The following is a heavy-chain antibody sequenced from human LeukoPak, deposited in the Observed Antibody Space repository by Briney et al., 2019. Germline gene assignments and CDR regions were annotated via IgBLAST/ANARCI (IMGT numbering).Heavy chain of an antibody. Sequence: PGGSLRLSCDASGFSFYTNWMNWVGQGPGEGGESLANIRPDRYHQFYVDSVKSRFPISRDNAKNSVYLQMNNLRAEDTAVYYCSGRAGLSSISWGQGILVTVSS. CDR1: GFSFYTNW. CDR2: IRPDRYHQ. J-gene: IGHJ5*02. V-gene: IGHV3-7*01. D-gene: IGHD2-2*01. CDR3: SGRAGLSSIS.